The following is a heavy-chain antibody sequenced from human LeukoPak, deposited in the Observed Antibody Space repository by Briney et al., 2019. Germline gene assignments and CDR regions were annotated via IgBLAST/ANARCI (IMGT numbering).Heavy chain of an antibody. D-gene: IGHD5-18*01. CDR3: ARDHVDTTMVFTSTHAFDI. J-gene: IGHJ3*02. CDR2: IYYSGST. CDR1: GGSISTYY. Sequence: SETLSLTCTVSGGSISTYYWSWIRQPPGKGLEWIGYIYYSGSTSYNPSLKSRVTISVDTSKNQFSLKLTSVTAADTAVYYCARDHVDTTMVFTSTHAFDIWGQGTMVTVSS. V-gene: IGHV4-59*01.